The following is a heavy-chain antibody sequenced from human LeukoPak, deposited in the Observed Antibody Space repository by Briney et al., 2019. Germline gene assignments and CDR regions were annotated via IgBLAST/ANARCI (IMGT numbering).Heavy chain of an antibody. Sequence: SETLSLTCTVSGGSISSYYCSWIRQPPGKGLEWIGYIYYSGSTNYNPSLKSRVTISVDTSKNQFSLKLSSVTAADTAVYYCARRPGGYYMDVWGKGTTVTVSS. CDR1: GGSISSYY. J-gene: IGHJ6*03. CDR2: IYYSGST. D-gene: IGHD3-10*01. CDR3: ARRPGGYYMDV. V-gene: IGHV4-59*01.